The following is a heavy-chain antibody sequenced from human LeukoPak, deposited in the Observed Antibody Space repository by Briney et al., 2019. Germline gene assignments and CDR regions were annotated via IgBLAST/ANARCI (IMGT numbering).Heavy chain of an antibody. CDR1: GYTFTCYY. CDR3: ARVGYVRFLERTGMDV. D-gene: IGHD3-3*01. V-gene: IGHV1-2*06. J-gene: IGHJ6*02. Sequence: GASVKVSCKASGYTFTCYYMHWVRQAPGQGLEWMGRINPNSGGTNYAQKFQGRVTMTRDTSISTAYMELSRLRSDDTAVYYCARVGYVRFLERTGMDVWGQGTTVTVSS. CDR2: INPNSGGT.